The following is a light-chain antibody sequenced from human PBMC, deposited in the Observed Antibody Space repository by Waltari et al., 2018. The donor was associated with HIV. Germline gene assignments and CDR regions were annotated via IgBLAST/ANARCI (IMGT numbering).Light chain of an antibody. V-gene: IGLV2-11*01. CDR1: SSDDGGYNY. Sequence: QSALTQPRSVSGSPGQSVPITCTGTSSDDGGYNYFSRYQQHPGKAPKLMIYDVSKRPSGVPDRFSGSKSGNTASLTISGLQAEDEADYYCCSYAGSYTLVFGGGTKLTVL. CDR3: CSYAGSYTLV. J-gene: IGLJ2*01. CDR2: DVS.